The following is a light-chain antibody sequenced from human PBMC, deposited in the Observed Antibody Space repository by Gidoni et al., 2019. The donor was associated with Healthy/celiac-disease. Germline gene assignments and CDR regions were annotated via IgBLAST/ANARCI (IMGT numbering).Light chain of an antibody. CDR2: DAS. V-gene: IGLV3-21*02. Sequence: SYVLTQPPSVSVAPGQTARITSGGNNIGSKSVPWYQQKPGQAPVLVVYDASARPSGIPERFSGSNSGNTATLTISRVEAGDEADYYCQVWDSSSDPWVFGGGTKLTVL. CDR3: QVWDSSSDPWV. J-gene: IGLJ3*02. CDR1: NIGSKS.